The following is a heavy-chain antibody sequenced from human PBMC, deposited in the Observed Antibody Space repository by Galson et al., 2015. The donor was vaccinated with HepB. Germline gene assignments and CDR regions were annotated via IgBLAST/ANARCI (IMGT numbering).Heavy chain of an antibody. CDR3: AKDRLMLASYYFYYGMDV. D-gene: IGHD3-16*01. CDR2: VSYDGISK. Sequence: SLRLSCAASGFSFSEHGIHWVRQAPGKGLEWLAVVSYDGISKYYADSVKGRFTISRNNSENMAFLQMSSLRGEDTAVYYCAKDRLMLASYYFYYGMDVWGQGTTAIVSS. V-gene: IGHV3-30*18. CDR1: GFSFSEHG. J-gene: IGHJ6*02.